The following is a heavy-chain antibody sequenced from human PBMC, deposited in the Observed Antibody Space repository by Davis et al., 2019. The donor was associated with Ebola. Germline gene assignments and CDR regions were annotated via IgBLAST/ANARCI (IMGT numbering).Heavy chain of an antibody. CDR2: INAGNGNT. D-gene: IGHD2-15*01. V-gene: IGHV1-3*01. CDR3: ARRGPLRPIDY. CDR1: GYTFTSYA. Sequence: ASVKVSCKASGYTFTSYAMHWVRQAPGQRLEWMGWINAGNGNTKYSQKFQGRVTITRDTSASTAYMELSSLRSEDTAVYYCARRGPLRPIDYWGQGIRVIVSS. J-gene: IGHJ4*02.